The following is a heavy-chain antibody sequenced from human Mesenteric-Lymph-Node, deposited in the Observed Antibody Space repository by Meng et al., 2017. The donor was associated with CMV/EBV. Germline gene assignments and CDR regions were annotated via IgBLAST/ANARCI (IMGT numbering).Heavy chain of an antibody. Sequence: SVKVSCKASGGAFSSYGLNWVRQAPGQGLEWMGGIIPLFGTTNYAQKFQGRVTITTDESTSTDYMELSSLRSEDTAVYYCAREGAGTRGFDNWGQGTLVTVSS. V-gene: IGHV1-69*05. J-gene: IGHJ4*02. CDR2: IIPLFGTT. D-gene: IGHD6-19*01. CDR3: AREGAGTRGFDN. CDR1: GGAFSSYG.